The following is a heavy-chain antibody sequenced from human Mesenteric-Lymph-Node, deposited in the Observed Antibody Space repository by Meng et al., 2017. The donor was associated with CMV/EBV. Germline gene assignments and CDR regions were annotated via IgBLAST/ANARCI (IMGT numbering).Heavy chain of an antibody. D-gene: IGHD3-10*01. Sequence: SETLSLTCTVSGDSLGTYYWSWIRQPPGKRLEWVGYISYVGSTNYNPSLESRVTISVDRSENQFSLKLTSVTAADTAVYYCATTTGEYGSGNYYTLDHWGQGTPVTVSS. CDR2: ISYVGST. CDR1: GDSLGTYY. J-gene: IGHJ4*02. CDR3: ATTTGEYGSGNYYTLDH. V-gene: IGHV4-59*01.